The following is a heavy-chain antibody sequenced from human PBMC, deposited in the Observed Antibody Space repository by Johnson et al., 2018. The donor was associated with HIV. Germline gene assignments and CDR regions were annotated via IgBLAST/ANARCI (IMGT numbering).Heavy chain of an antibody. J-gene: IGHJ3*02. Sequence: VQLVESGGGLVQPGRSLRLSCAASGFTFDDYAMHWVRQAPGKGLEWVSGISWNSGSIGYADSVKGRFTISRDNAKNSLYLQMNSLRAEDTAVYYCAKHPDAFDIWCQGTMVTVSS. CDR3: AKHPDAFDI. V-gene: IGHV3-9*01. CDR2: ISWNSGSI. CDR1: GFTFDDYA.